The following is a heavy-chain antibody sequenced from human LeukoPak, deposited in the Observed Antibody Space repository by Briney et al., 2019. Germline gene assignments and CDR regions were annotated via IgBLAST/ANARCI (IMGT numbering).Heavy chain of an antibody. J-gene: IGHJ4*02. CDR2: IYYSGST. V-gene: IGHV4-39*01. CDR3: ERQNMFRGVGF. CDR1: GGSIISNTYS. D-gene: IGHD3-10*01. Sequence: PSETLSLTCTVSGGSIISNTYSWGWIRQPPGKGLEWIGTIYYSGSTYYNPSLKSRVTISVDTSKNQFSLKLISVTAADTAVYYCERQNMFRGVGFWGQGTLVTVSS.